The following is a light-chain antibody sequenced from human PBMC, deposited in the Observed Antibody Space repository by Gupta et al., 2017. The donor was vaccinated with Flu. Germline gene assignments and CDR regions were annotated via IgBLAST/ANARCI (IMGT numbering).Light chain of an antibody. CDR3: QSYDTSLSGFVI. V-gene: IGLV1-40*01. CDR1: ISHIGTTYG. Sequence: QAVLAQRPSVSGAPGPRVLISCSGCISHIGTTYGVHWYQQLPGRAPKLLIYGNNIRPSGVPDRFSGSKSGTSASLAISGVQPEDEADYFCQSYDTSLSGFVIFGGGTKLTVL. J-gene: IGLJ2*01. CDR2: GNN.